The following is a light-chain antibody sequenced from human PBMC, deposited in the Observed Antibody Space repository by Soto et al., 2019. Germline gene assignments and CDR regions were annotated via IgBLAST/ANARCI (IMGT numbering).Light chain of an antibody. CDR2: DAS. J-gene: IGKJ1*01. CDR3: QEYKTWT. CDR1: QSISNR. V-gene: IGKV1-5*01. Sequence: DIQMTQSPSTLSASVGDRVTVTCRASQSISNRLAWYQQTPGKAPKLLMYDASTLESGAPARFSGSGSGTEFTLTISSLQPEDFATYHCQEYKTWTFGQGTKVDI.